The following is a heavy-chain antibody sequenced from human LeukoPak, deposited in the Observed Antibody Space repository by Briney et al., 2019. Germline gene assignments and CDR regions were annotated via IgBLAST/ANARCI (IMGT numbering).Heavy chain of an antibody. CDR3: ARPNPYCGGDCYFDY. Sequence: GGSLRLSCAASGFTFSNYGMGWVRQAPGKGLERVSAISKSGGDTFYADSVKGRFTISRDNAKNSLYLQMNSLRAEDTAVYYCARPNPYCGGDCYFDYWGQGTLVTVSS. J-gene: IGHJ4*02. CDR1: GFTFSNYG. V-gene: IGHV3-23*01. CDR2: ISKSGGDT. D-gene: IGHD2-21*02.